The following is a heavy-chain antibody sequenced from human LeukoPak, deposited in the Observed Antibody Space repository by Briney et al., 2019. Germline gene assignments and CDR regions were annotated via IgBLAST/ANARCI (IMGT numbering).Heavy chain of an antibody. J-gene: IGHJ4*02. Sequence: GGSLRLSCAASGFTFSRYEMNWVRQAPGKGLEWVSYISSGGSTIYYADSVKGRFAISRDNAKNSLYLQMNSLRAEDTAVYYCARDKAYHYGSGYYGIDYWGQGILVTVSS. V-gene: IGHV3-48*03. CDR1: GFTFSRYE. CDR2: ISSGGSTI. CDR3: ARDKAYHYGSGYYGIDY. D-gene: IGHD3-10*01.